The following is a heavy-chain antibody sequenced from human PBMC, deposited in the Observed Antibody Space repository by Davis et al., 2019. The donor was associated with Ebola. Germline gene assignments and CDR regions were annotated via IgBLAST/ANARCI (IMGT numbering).Heavy chain of an antibody. J-gene: IGHJ5*02. CDR3: ARSGYNWFDP. V-gene: IGHV4-39*01. CDR2: IYYSGST. Sequence: MPSETLSLTCTVSGGSISSSGYYWGWIRQPPGKGLEWIGNIYYSGSTYYNPSLKSRVTISVDTSKNQFSLKLSSVTAADTAVYYCARSGYNWFDPWGQGTLVTVSS. CDR1: GGSISSSGYY.